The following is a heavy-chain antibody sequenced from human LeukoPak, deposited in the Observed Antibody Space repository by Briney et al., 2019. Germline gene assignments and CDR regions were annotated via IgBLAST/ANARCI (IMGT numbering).Heavy chain of an antibody. CDR1: GGSISSGGYY. CDR2: IYYSGST. D-gene: IGHD1-26*01. Sequence: SQTLSLTCTVSGGSISSGGYYWGWIRQPPGKGLEWIGSIYYSGSTYYNPSLKSRVTISVDTSKNQFSLKLSSVTAADTAVYYCAKPGGATPDAFDIWGQGTMVTVSS. CDR3: AKPGGATPDAFDI. V-gene: IGHV4-39*07. J-gene: IGHJ3*02.